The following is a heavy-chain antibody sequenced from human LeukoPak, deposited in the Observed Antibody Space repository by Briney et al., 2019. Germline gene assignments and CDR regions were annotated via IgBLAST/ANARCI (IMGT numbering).Heavy chain of an antibody. J-gene: IGHJ6*02. CDR3: ARDSYGMDV. V-gene: IGHV3-11*06. Sequence: PGGSLRLSCAASGFTVSDHYMSWIRQAPGKGLECVSYISDSSYTNYADSVKGRFTISRDNSKNTLYLQMNSLTPGDTAVYYCARDSYGMDVWGQGTTVTVSS. CDR2: ISDSSYT. CDR1: GFTVSDHY.